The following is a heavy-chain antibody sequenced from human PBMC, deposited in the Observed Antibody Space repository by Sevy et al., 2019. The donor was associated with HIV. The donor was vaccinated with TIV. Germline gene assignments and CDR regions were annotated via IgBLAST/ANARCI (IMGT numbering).Heavy chain of an antibody. J-gene: IGHJ6*02. CDR3: ARLTTQPTSDLYGLDV. V-gene: IGHV1-2*02. CDR1: GYIFTDYY. CDR2: INSDSGVT. D-gene: IGHD4-17*01. Sequence: ASVKVSCKASGYIFTDYYIHWVRQAPGQGLEWMAWINSDSGVTNYAQRFQGEGTVTRDPSLSTAYLELTNLKSNDTAIYYCARLTTQPTSDLYGLDVWGQGTTVTVSS.